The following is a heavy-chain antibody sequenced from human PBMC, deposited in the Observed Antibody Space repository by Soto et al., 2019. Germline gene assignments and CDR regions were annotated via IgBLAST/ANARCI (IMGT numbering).Heavy chain of an antibody. J-gene: IGHJ4*02. V-gene: IGHV4-31*03. CDR1: GGSMTSEGYY. CDR3: ARSRLWEQHFDS. CDR2: IYYSGSI. D-gene: IGHD1-26*01. Sequence: SETLSLTCTVSGGSMTSEGYYWSWIRQRPGKGLGWIGYIYYSGSIFYNPFLKSRASISAHSSKKQFSLKLSSVTAADTAVYYCARSRLWEQHFDSLGQGTLGTVS.